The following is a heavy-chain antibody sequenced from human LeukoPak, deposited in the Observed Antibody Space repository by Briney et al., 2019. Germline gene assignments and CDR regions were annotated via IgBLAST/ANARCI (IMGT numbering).Heavy chain of an antibody. CDR3: ARDLGELDAPGY. CDR1: GFTFSSYS. Sequence: GGSLRLSCAASGFTFSSYSMNWVRQAPGKGLEWVSSISSRSSYIYYADSVKGRFTISRDNAKNSLYLQMNSLRAEDTAVYYCARDLGELDAPGYWGQGTLVTVSS. D-gene: IGHD3-10*01. CDR2: ISSRSSYI. V-gene: IGHV3-21*01. J-gene: IGHJ4*02.